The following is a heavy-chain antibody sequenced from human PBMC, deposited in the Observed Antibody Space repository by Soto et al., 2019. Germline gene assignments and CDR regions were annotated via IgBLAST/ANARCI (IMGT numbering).Heavy chain of an antibody. V-gene: IGHV4-31*03. J-gene: IGHJ4*02. CDR2: IYYSGST. CDR3: ATYGSGSYYTRRTFDY. Sequence: QVQLQESGPGLVKPSQTLSLTCTVSGGSISSGGYYWSWIHQHPGKGLEWIGYIYYSGSTYYNPSLKRRVTISVDTSKNQFSLKLSSVTVADTAVYYCATYGSGSYYTRRTFDYWGQGTLVTVSS. CDR1: GGSISSGGYY. D-gene: IGHD3-10*01.